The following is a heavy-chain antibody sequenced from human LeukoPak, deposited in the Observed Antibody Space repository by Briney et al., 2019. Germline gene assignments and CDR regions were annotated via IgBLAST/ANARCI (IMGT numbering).Heavy chain of an antibody. Sequence: PSETLCLTCVLYGGSSSGYYWSWIRQPPGKGLEWSGEINHSGSTNYNPSLKSRVTISVATSKNQFSLKLSSVTAADTAVYYFARRGPPRTLLRGVKSGWFDPWGQGTLVTVSS. J-gene: IGHJ5*02. CDR3: ARRGPPRTLLRGVKSGWFDP. CDR2: INHSGST. V-gene: IGHV4-34*01. D-gene: IGHD3-10*01. CDR1: GGSSSGYY.